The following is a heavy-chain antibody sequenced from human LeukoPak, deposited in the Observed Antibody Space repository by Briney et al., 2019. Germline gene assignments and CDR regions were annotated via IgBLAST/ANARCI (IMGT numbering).Heavy chain of an antibody. Sequence: GGSLRLSCAASGFTFSSYAMSWVRQAPGKGLEWVSAISGSGGSTYYADSVKGRFTISTDNSKNTLYLQMNSLRAEDTAVYYCAKDDHYRDYVFGGYGMDVWGQGTTVTVSS. CDR1: GFTFSSYA. CDR3: AKDDHYRDYVFGGYGMDV. D-gene: IGHD4-17*01. J-gene: IGHJ6*02. CDR2: ISGSGGST. V-gene: IGHV3-23*01.